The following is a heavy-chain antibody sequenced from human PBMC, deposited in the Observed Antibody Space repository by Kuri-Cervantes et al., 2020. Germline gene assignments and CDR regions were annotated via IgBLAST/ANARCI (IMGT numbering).Heavy chain of an antibody. V-gene: IGHV3-9*01. CDR2: ISWNSGSI. CDR3: AKDTGSTVTSPELFDY. D-gene: IGHD4-11*01. J-gene: IGHJ4*02. Sequence: CIRQAPGRGLEWVSGISWNSGSIGYADSVKGRFTISRDNAKNSLYLQMNSLRAEDTALYYCAKDTGSTVTSPELFDYWGQGTLVTVSS.